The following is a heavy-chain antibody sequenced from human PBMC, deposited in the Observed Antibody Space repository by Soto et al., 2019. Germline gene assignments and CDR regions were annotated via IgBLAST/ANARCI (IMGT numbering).Heavy chain of an antibody. D-gene: IGHD3-22*01. CDR1: GGSISSYY. J-gene: IGHJ4*02. CDR3: ARGYYYDSSGYFYFDY. V-gene: IGHV4-59*01. Sequence: TSETLSLTCTVSGGSISSYYWSWIRQPPGKGLEWIGYIYYSGSTNYNPSLKSRVTISVDTSKNQFSLKLSSVTAADTAVYYCARGYYYDSSGYFYFDYWGQGTLVTVSS. CDR2: IYYSGST.